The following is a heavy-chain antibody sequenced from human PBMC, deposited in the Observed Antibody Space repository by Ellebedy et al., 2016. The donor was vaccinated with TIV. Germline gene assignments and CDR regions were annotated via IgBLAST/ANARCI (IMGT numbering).Heavy chain of an antibody. V-gene: IGHV3-49*04. CDR2: IRSKAYGGTT. CDR3: TRDWSVDTAMAAGY. CDR1: GFTFSDHY. D-gene: IGHD5-18*01. J-gene: IGHJ4*02. Sequence: GESLKISCAASGFTFSDHYMNWVRQAPGKGLEWVGFIRSKAYGGTTEYAASVKGRFTISRDDSKSIAYLQMNSLKTEDTAVYYCTRDWSVDTAMAAGYWGQGTLVTVSS.